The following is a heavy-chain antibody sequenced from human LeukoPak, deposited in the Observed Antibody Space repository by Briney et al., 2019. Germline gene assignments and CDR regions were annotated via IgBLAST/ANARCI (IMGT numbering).Heavy chain of an antibody. CDR1: GGSISSGGYY. J-gene: IGHJ6*03. V-gene: IGHV4-31*03. CDR3: ARVVGRAARRNYYYYMDV. CDR2: ICYSGST. D-gene: IGHD6-6*01. Sequence: SQTLSLTCTVSGGSISSGGYYWSWIRQHPGKGLEWIGYICYSGSTYYNPSLKSRVTISVDTSKNQFSLKLSSVTAADTAVYYCARVVGRAARRNYYYYMDVWGKGTTVTVSS.